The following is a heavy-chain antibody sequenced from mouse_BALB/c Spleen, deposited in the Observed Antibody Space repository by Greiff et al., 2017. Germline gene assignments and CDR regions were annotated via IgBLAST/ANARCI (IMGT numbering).Heavy chain of an antibody. CDR1: GYSITSGYY. CDR3: ARGNDGYYEAMDY. V-gene: IGHV3-6*02. J-gene: IGHJ4*01. CDR2: ISYDGSN. D-gene: IGHD2-3*01. Sequence: EVKLMESGPGLVKPSQSLSLTCSVTGYSITSGYYWNWIRQFPGNKLEWMGYISYDGSNNYNPSLKNRISITRDTSKNQFFLKLNSVTTEDTATYYCARGNDGYYEAMDYWGQGTSVTVSS.